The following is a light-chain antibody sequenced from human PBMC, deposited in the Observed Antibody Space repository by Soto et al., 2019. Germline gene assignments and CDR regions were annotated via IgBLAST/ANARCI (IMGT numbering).Light chain of an antibody. Sequence: DIVMTQSPDSLAVSLGERATINCKSSQSILYSSNNNDYLAWYQQKPGQPPKLLIYWASTRESGVPDRFSGSGSGTDFTLTISSLQAEDVAVYYCLQYYNIPRTFGQGTKLEIK. J-gene: IGKJ2*01. CDR2: WAS. CDR1: QSILYSSNNNDY. V-gene: IGKV4-1*01. CDR3: LQYYNIPRT.